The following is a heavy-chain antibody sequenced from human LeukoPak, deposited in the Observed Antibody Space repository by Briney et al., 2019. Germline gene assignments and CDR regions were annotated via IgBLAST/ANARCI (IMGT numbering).Heavy chain of an antibody. V-gene: IGHV3-33*01. Sequence: GGSLRLSCAGSGFTFGGYGMHWFRQTPGKGLEWVAVIAYDGSRAFYADSVKGRFTISRDNSKNTMSVQMDDLRAEDTAVYYCTRYNNDHFDYWAKEPWSPSPQ. CDR3: TRYNNDHFDY. J-gene: IGHJ4*01. CDR2: IAYDGSRA. CDR1: GFTFGGYG. D-gene: IGHD1-14*01.